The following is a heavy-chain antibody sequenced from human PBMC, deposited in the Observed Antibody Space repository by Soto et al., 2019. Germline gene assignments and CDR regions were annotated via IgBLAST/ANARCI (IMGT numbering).Heavy chain of an antibody. J-gene: IGHJ4*02. Sequence: SETLSLTCTVSGGSISSGDYYWSWIRQPPGKGLEWIGYIYYSGSTYYNPSLKSRVTISVDTSKNQFSLKLSSVTAADTAVYYCARGGFLEWLFIDYRGQGTLVTVSS. CDR2: IYYSGST. V-gene: IGHV4-30-4*01. CDR3: ARGGFLEWLFIDY. D-gene: IGHD3-3*01. CDR1: GGSISSGDYY.